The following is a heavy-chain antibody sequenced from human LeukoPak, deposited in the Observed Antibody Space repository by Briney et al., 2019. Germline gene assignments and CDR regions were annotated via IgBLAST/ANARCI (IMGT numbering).Heavy chain of an antibody. CDR2: ITHSGST. J-gene: IGHJ4*02. V-gene: IGHV4-34*01. Sequence: SETLSLTCAVHDGSFTSIYWSWIRQPPGRGLEWIGEITHSGSTNYNPSLKSRVTISLDTSKNQFSLKLNSVTAADAAVYYCARYTMATAPRFDNWGQGTLVAVSS. CDR1: DGSFTSIY. CDR3: ARYTMATAPRFDN. D-gene: IGHD5-12*01.